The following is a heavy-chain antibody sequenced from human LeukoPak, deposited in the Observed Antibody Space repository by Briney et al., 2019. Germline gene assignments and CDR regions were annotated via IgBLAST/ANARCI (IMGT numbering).Heavy chain of an antibody. CDR2: TSSSDAGK. CDR3: AKAPVTSCRGAFCYPFDS. CDR1: GFTFDDYV. Sequence: GGSLRLSCAASGFTFDDYVMSWVRQAPGKGLEWVSATSSSDAGKYYADSVRGRFTISRDNSRNTMYLQMNSLRVEDAAVYYCAKAPVTSCRGAFCYPFDSWGQGTLVTVSS. V-gene: IGHV3-23*01. D-gene: IGHD2-15*01. J-gene: IGHJ4*02.